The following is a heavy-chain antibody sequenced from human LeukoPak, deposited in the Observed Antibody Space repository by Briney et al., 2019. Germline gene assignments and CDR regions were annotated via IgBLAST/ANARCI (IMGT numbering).Heavy chain of an antibody. Sequence: ASVKASCKASGYTFIIYYIHWVRQAPGQGLEWMGTVNPSGGSTNYAQKFQSRITMTRDTSTSTVYMELSSLRSEDTAVYYCARGKTMGDYWGQGTRVTVSS. V-gene: IGHV1-46*01. J-gene: IGHJ4*02. CDR3: ARGKTMGDY. CDR1: GYTFIIYY. CDR2: VNPSGGST. D-gene: IGHD4/OR15-4a*01.